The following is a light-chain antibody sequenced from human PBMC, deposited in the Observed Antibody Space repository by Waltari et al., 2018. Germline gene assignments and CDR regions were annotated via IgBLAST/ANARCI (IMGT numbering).Light chain of an antibody. J-gene: IGKJ4*01. Sequence: EVVLTQSPATRPVSPGGRATLSCRASKSVSSYVAWYQQSPGQAPRLLVYDSSQRATGIPAMFSGSGSGTDFTLTISSLEPEDFAVYYCQQRSNWGLTFGGGTKVE. CDR3: QQRSNWGLT. V-gene: IGKV3-11*01. CDR2: DSS. CDR1: KSVSSY.